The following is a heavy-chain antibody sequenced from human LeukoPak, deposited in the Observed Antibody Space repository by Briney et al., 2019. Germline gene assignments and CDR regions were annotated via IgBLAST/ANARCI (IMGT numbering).Heavy chain of an antibody. J-gene: IGHJ4*02. Sequence: SETLSLTCTVSGGSISSYYWSWIRQPPGKGLEWIGYIYYSGSTNYNPSLKSRVTISVDTSKNQISLKLSSVTAADTAVYYCARYYDSSGYYYFDYWGQGTLVTVSS. CDR2: IYYSGST. CDR1: GGSISSYY. CDR3: ARYYDSSGYYYFDY. V-gene: IGHV4-59*01. D-gene: IGHD3-22*01.